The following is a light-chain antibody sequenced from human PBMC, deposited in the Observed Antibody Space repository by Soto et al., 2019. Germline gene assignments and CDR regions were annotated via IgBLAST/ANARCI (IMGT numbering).Light chain of an antibody. Sequence: QSVLTQPPSASGSPGQSVTISCTGTSNDVGGYNYVSWYQQYPGKAPKVMIYEVNKRPSGVPDRFSGSKSGTTASLTVSGLQPEDEADYYCSSYEGSKNYVFGTGTKLTVL. J-gene: IGLJ1*01. V-gene: IGLV2-8*01. CDR1: SNDVGGYNY. CDR3: SSYEGSKNYV. CDR2: EVN.